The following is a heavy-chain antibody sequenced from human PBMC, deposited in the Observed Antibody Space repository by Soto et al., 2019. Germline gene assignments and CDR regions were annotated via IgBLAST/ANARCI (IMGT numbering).Heavy chain of an antibody. V-gene: IGHV4-34*01. Sequence: QVQLQQWGAGLLKPSETLSLTCAVYGGSFSGYYWSWIRQPPGKGLEWIGEINHSGRTNYNPSLKRRLTISVDRSKNQFSLKLSSVTAADTAVYYCARDGYGSSTSCYVWFDPWGQGTLVTVSS. CDR3: ARDGYGSSTSCYVWFDP. CDR1: GGSFSGYY. D-gene: IGHD2-2*03. CDR2: INHSGRT. J-gene: IGHJ5*02.